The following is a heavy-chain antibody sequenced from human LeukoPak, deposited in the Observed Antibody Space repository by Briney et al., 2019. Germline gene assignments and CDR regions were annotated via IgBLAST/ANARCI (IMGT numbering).Heavy chain of an antibody. Sequence: ASVQVSCKASGYTFTGYYMHWVRQAPGQGLEWMGWINPNSGGANYAQKFQGKVTMTRDTSISTAYMELSRLRSDDTAVYYCASIAAQGTDPPHENFDYWGQGTLVTVSS. J-gene: IGHJ4*02. CDR2: INPNSGGA. CDR1: GYTFTGYY. CDR3: ASIAAQGTDPPHENFDY. V-gene: IGHV1-2*02. D-gene: IGHD6-6*01.